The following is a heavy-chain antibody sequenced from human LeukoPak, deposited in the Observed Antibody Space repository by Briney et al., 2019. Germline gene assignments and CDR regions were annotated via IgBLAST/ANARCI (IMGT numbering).Heavy chain of an antibody. J-gene: IGHJ6*02. D-gene: IGHD2-2*01. CDR2: IKPSGGST. V-gene: IGHV1-46*01. CDR1: GYTFTSYY. CDR3: ARTLPAAGRSYYYGMDV. Sequence: ASVNASCKASGYTFTSYYMHWVRQAPGQGLEWMGIIKPSGGSTSYAQKFQGRVTMTRDTSTSTVYMELSSLRSEDTAVYYCARTLPAAGRSYYYGMDVWGQGTTVTVSS.